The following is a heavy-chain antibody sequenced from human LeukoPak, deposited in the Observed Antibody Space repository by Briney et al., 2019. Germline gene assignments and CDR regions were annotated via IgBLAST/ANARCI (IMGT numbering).Heavy chain of an antibody. J-gene: IGHJ5*02. CDR3: ARARKGADGSFDP. Sequence: SETLSLTCTVSGGSISSSSYYWGWIRQPPGKGLEWMGSIYYSGSTYYNPSLKSRVTISVDTSKNQFSLKLSSVTAAEAAVYYCARARKGADGSFDPWGQGTLVTVSS. CDR2: IYYSGST. D-gene: IGHD1-14*01. CDR1: GGSISSSSYY. V-gene: IGHV4-39*07.